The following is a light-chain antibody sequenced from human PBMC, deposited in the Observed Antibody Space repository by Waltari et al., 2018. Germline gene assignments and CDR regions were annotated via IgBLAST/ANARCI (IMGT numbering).Light chain of an antibody. Sequence: DIQMTQSPSSLSASVGDRVTITCRASQRISSYLNWYQQKPGKAPKVLIYAASSLQSGVPSRFRGSGSGTDFTLTISSLQPEDFATYYCQQSYSTPQMYTFGQGTKLEIK. J-gene: IGKJ2*01. CDR1: QRISSY. V-gene: IGKV1-39*01. CDR2: AAS. CDR3: QQSYSTPQMYT.